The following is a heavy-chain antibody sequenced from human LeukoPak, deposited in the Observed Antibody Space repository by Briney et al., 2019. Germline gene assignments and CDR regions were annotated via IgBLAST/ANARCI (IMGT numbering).Heavy chain of an antibody. CDR2: ISRSGSTI. Sequence: GGSLRLSCAASGFTFSSYEMNWVRQAPGNGLEWVSYISRSGSTIYYADSVKGRFTISRDNAKNSLYLQMNSLRAEDTAVYYCARVYAFDIWGQGTMVTVSS. CDR1: GFTFSSYE. J-gene: IGHJ3*02. V-gene: IGHV3-48*03. CDR3: ARVYAFDI.